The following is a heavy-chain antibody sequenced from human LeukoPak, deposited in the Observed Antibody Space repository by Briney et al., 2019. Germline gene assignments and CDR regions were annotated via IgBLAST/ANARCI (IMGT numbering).Heavy chain of an antibody. J-gene: IGHJ4*02. CDR2: IKEDGSET. V-gene: IGHV3-7*01. D-gene: IGHD5-24*01. CDR1: GFTFKKYW. Sequence: GESLRLSCAVSGFTFKKYWMNWVRQVPGKGLECLANIKEDGSETYYADSVKGRFTISRDNPKNLLFLQINSPRVEDTAVYYCARESPRRGETRDGYRWGQGTLVTVSS. CDR3: ARESPRRGETRDGYR.